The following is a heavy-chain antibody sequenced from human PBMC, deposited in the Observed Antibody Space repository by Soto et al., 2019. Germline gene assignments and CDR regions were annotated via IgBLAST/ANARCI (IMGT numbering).Heavy chain of an antibody. Sequence: GSLRLSCAASGFTFSSYGMHWVRQAPGKGLEWVAVIWYDGSNKYYADSVKGRFTISRDNSKNTLYLQMNSLRAEDTAVYYCAKPGMAVAGQNSEFEYWGQGTLVTVSS. V-gene: IGHV3-33*06. D-gene: IGHD6-19*01. CDR2: IWYDGSNK. J-gene: IGHJ4*02. CDR3: AKPGMAVAGQNSEFEY. CDR1: GFTFSSYG.